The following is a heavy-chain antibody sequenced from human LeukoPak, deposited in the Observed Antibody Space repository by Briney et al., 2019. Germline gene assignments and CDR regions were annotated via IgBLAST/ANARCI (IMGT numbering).Heavy chain of an antibody. CDR2: IYSGGST. Sequence: PGGSLRLSCAASGFTVSSNYMSWVRQAPGKGLEWVSVIYSGGSTYYADSVKGRFTISRDNSKNTLYLQMNSLRAEDTAVYYCASRYYDSSGYYHSEDYWGQGTLVTVSS. CDR3: ASRYYDSSGYYHSEDY. D-gene: IGHD3-22*01. CDR1: GFTVSSNY. V-gene: IGHV3-53*01. J-gene: IGHJ4*02.